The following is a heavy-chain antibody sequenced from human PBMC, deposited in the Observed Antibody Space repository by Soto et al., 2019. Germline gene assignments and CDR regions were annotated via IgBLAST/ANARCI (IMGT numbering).Heavy chain of an antibody. D-gene: IGHD6-19*01. CDR2: ISGSGGST. V-gene: IGHV3-23*01. CDR3: AKAGQQWLVNQIRPFDY. Sequence: GGSLRLSCAASGFTFSSYAMSWVRQAPGKGLEWVSAISGSGGSTYYADSVKGRFTISRDNSKNTLYLQMNSLRPEDTAVYYCAKAGQQWLVNQIRPFDYWGQGTLVTVSS. J-gene: IGHJ4*02. CDR1: GFTFSSYA.